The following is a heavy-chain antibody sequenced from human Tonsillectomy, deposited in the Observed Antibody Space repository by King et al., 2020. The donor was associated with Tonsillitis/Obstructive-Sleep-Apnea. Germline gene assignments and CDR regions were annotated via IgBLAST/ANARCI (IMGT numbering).Heavy chain of an antibody. D-gene: IGHD3-22*01. CDR2: ISSNGGST. CDR3: ARVAKGGRLVVITPYYFDY. CDR1: GFTFSSYA. V-gene: IGHV3-64*01. J-gene: IGHJ4*02. Sequence: VQLVESGGGLVQPGGSLRLSCAASGFTFSSYAMHWVRQAPGKGLEYDSAISSNGGSTYYANSVKGRFTISRDNSKNTLYLQMGSLRAEDMAVYYCARVAKGGRLVVITPYYFDYWGQGTLVTVSS.